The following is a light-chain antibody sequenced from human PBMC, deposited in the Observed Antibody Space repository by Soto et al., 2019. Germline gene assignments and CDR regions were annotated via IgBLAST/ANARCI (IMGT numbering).Light chain of an antibody. CDR1: QSLSRTS. CDR3: QQYGSSPRT. V-gene: IGKV3-20*01. Sequence: EIVLTQSPGTLSLSPGDRATLSCRASQSLSRTSLAWYQQKPGRAPRLLIYGASTRATGIPDRFSGSGSGTDLTLTISRLEPEDFAVYYCQQYGSSPRTFGQGTKVEIK. CDR2: GAS. J-gene: IGKJ1*01.